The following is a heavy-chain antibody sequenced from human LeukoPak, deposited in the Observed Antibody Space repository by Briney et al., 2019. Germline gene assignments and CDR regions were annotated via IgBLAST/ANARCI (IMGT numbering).Heavy chain of an antibody. V-gene: IGHV3-7*01. D-gene: IGHD3-16*01. J-gene: IGHJ4*02. CDR2: IKQDGNEK. Sequence: PGGSLRLSCAASGYTFTSYWMTWVRQAPGKGLEWVAHIKQDGNEKYYVDSVKGRFTISRDNAKNSLYLQMNSLRTEDTAVYYCASGGSRRLSPVDYCGQGTLVTVSS. CDR1: GYTFTSYW. CDR3: ASGGSRRLSPVDY.